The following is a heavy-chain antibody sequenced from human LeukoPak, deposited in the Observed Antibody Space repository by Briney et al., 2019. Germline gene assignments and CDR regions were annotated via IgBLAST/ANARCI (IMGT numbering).Heavy chain of an antibody. CDR1: GFTFSSYA. CDR3: ARAMGPYYYDSSGYYDY. D-gene: IGHD3-22*01. CDR2: ITGSGDSA. J-gene: IGHJ4*02. V-gene: IGHV3-23*01. Sequence: GGSLRLSCAASGFTFSSYAMTWVRQAPGKGLEWVSAITGSGDSAYYSDSVKGRFTISRDQSKSTVYLQMNSLRAEDTAVYYCARAMGPYYYDSSGYYDYWGQGTLVTVSS.